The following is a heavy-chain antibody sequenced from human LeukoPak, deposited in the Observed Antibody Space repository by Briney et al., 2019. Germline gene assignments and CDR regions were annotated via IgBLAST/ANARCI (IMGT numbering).Heavy chain of an antibody. D-gene: IGHD4-17*01. CDR1: GGTFSSYA. Sequence: SVKVSCKASGGTFSSYAISWMRQAPGQGLEWMGGIIPIFGTANYAHKFQGRVTITADKSKSKAYMELSRLRSEDTAVYYCARDYGDDDISRTLFDYWGQGTLVTVSS. CDR3: ARDYGDDDISRTLFDY. V-gene: IGHV1-69*06. CDR2: IIPIFGTA. J-gene: IGHJ4*02.